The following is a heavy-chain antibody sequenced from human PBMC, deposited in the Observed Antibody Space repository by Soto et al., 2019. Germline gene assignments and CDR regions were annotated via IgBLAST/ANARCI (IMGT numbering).Heavy chain of an antibody. V-gene: IGHV3-33*01. J-gene: IGHJ4*02. CDR1: GFTFSSYG. CDR2: IWYDGSNK. D-gene: IGHD3-10*01. Sequence: QVQLVESGGGVVQPGRSLRLSCAASGFTFSSYGMHWVRQAPGKGLEWVAVIWYDGSNKYYADSVKGRFTISRDNSKNPLYLQMNSLRAEDTAVYYCARAEGMLWFGETDSWGQGTLVTVSS. CDR3: ARAEGMLWFGETDS.